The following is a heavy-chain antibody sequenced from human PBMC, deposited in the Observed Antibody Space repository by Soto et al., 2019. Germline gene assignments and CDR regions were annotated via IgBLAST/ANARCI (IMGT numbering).Heavy chain of an antibody. CDR2: IYYSGST. CDR1: GGSISSGGYY. Sequence: KTSETLSLTCTVSGGSISSGGYYWSWIRQHSGKGLEWIGYIYYSGSTYYNPSLKSRVTISVDTSKNQFSLKLSSVTAADTAVYYCARDMRVGDYEENAFDIWGQGTMVTV. D-gene: IGHD4-17*01. CDR3: ARDMRVGDYEENAFDI. J-gene: IGHJ3*02. V-gene: IGHV4-31*03.